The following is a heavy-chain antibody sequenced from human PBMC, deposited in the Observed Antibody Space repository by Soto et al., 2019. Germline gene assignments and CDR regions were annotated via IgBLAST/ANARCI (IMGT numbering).Heavy chain of an antibody. J-gene: IGHJ5*02. D-gene: IGHD4-4*01. Sequence: GGSLRLSCAASGFTFSGYWMYWVRQSPGKGLVWVSRIDGDGTSTGYADSVKGRFTISRDNAKNTLYLQMNSLRAEDTAVYYCARDPRNLGLDPWGLGTLVTVS. CDR1: GFTFSGYW. V-gene: IGHV3-74*01. CDR3: ARDPRNLGLDP. CDR2: IDGDGTST.